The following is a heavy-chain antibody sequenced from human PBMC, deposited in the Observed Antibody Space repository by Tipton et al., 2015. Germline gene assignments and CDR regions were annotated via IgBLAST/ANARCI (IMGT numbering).Heavy chain of an antibody. CDR1: GGSISSDY. V-gene: IGHV4-4*07. Sequence: TLSLTCTVSGGSISSDYWTWIRQPAGKGLKWIGRIYASGSTTYNPSLKSRVTMSLDTSKSQFSLNLTSVTAADTAVYYCARQTGFNWGQGTLVTVSS. D-gene: IGHD3-10*01. CDR2: IYASGST. J-gene: IGHJ4*02. CDR3: ARQTGFN.